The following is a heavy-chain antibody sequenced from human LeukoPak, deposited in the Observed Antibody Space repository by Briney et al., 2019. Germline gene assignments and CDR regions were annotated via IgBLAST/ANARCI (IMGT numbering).Heavy chain of an antibody. J-gene: IGHJ4*02. CDR3: ARAGDGYNFPDY. CDR2: INHSGST. Sequence: SETLSLTCAVYGGSFSGYYWSWIRQPPGKGLEWIGEINHSGSTNYNPSLKSRVTISVDTSKNQFSLKLSSVTAAGTAVYYCARAGDGYNFPDYWGQGTLVTVSS. CDR1: GGSFSGYY. D-gene: IGHD5-24*01. V-gene: IGHV4-34*01.